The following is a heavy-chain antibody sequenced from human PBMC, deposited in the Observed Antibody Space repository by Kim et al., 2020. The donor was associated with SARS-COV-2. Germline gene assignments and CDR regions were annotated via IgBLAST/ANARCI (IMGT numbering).Heavy chain of an antibody. D-gene: IGHD3-10*01. CDR3: AREPWSRLRVFTYSYYGMDV. V-gene: IGHV3-30-3*01. J-gene: IGHJ6*02. CDR1: GFTFSSCA. CDR2: ISYDGSNK. Sequence: GGSLRLSCAASGFTFSSCAMHWVRQAPGKGLEWVAVISYDGSNKNYADSVKGRFTISRDNSKNTLYLQMNSLRAEDTALYYCAREPWSRLRVFTYSYYGMDVWGQGATVTVSS.